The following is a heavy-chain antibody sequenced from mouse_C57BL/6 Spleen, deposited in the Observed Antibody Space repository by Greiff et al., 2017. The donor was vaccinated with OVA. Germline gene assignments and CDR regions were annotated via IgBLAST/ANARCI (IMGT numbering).Heavy chain of an antibody. Sequence: EVMLVESGGGLVQPGGSLRLSCAASGFTFTDYYMSWVRQPPGKALEWLGFIRNKANGYTTEYSASVKGRFTISRDNSQSILYLQMNALRAEDSATYYCARYHSRGDYFDYWGQGTTLTVSS. V-gene: IGHV7-3*01. J-gene: IGHJ2*01. CDR1: GFTFTDYY. CDR3: ARYHSRGDYFDY. CDR2: IRNKANGYTT.